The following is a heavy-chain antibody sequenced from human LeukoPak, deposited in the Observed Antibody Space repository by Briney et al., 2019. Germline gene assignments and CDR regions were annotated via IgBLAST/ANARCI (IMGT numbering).Heavy chain of an antibody. CDR1: GFTFSSYT. Sequence: GESLRLSCAASGFTFSSYTMNWVRQAPGKGLEWISSISPTGASTFHTDSVRGRFTISRDNAKNSLFLQMNGLRADDTAVYYRVRDLVGESGAGGYWGQGILVTVSS. V-gene: IGHV3-21*01. CDR2: ISPTGAST. D-gene: IGHD3-10*01. J-gene: IGHJ4*02. CDR3: VRDLVGESGAGGY.